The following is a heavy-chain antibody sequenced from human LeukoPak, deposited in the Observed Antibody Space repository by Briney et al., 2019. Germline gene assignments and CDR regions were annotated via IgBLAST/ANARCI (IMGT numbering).Heavy chain of an antibody. V-gene: IGHV4-61*02. CDR1: SGSINSDGYY. J-gene: IGHJ3*02. CDR3: ARAYRRDGYNYDGFDI. CDR2: VYSTGSA. Sequence: SETLSLTCTVSSGSINSDGYYWSWIRQPAGKGLEWIGRVYSTGSANYSPSLESRVIISIDTFKNQFFLRLSSVTAADTAVYYCARAYRRDGYNYDGFDIWGQGTMVTVS. D-gene: IGHD5-24*01.